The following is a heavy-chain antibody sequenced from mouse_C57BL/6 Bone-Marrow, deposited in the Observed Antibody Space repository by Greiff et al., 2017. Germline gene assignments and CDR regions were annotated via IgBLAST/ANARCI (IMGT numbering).Heavy chain of an antibody. V-gene: IGHV1-55*01. CDR3: ARPYYSNYWYFDV. J-gene: IGHJ1*03. D-gene: IGHD2-5*01. Sequence: QVQLQQPGAELVKPGASVKMSCKASGYTFTSYWITWVKQRPGQGLEWIGDIYPGSGSTNYNEKFKSKATLTVDTSSSTAYMQISNLTSEDSAVYDCARPYYSNYWYFDVWGTGTTVTVSS. CDR2: IYPGSGST. CDR1: GYTFTSYW.